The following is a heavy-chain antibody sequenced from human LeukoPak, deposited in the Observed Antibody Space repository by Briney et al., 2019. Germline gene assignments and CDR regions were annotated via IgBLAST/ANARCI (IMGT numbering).Heavy chain of an antibody. J-gene: IGHJ4*02. CDR2: IWYDGSNK. V-gene: IGHV3-33*08. D-gene: IGHD3-10*01. CDR3: ARDRVRGEGGDY. CDR1: GFTVSSNY. Sequence: GGSLRLSCAASGFTVSSNYMSWVRQAPGKGLEWVAVIWYDGSNKYYADSVKGRFTISRDNSKNTLYLQMNSLRAEDTAVYYCARDRVRGEGGDYWGQGTLVTVSS.